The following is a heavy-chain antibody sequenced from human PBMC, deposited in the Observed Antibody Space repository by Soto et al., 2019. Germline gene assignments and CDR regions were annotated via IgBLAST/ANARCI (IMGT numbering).Heavy chain of an antibody. D-gene: IGHD3-10*01. Sequence: GGSLRLSCAASGFTFSSYAMHWVRQAPGKGLEWVAVISFDGSKKYYADSVKGRFTVSRDDSKNTLYLQMNSLRAEDTAVYYCTRGSGSTYYYDMDVWGQGTTVTVSS. CDR2: ISFDGSKK. CDR1: GFTFSSYA. J-gene: IGHJ6*02. V-gene: IGHV3-30-3*01. CDR3: TRGSGSTYYYDMDV.